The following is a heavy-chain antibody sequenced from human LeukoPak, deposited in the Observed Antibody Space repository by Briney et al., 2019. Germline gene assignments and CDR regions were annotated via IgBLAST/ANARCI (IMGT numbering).Heavy chain of an antibody. J-gene: IGHJ3*01. Sequence: WASVKVSCKASGYTFTSYYMHWVRQAPGQGLEWMGIINPSGGSTSYAQKFQGRVTITADKSTSTAYMELSSLRSEDTAVYYCARQADSSGYYYVVWGQGTVVTVSS. CDR1: GYTFTSYY. V-gene: IGHV1-46*01. CDR3: ARQADSSGYYYVV. D-gene: IGHD3-22*01. CDR2: INPSGGST.